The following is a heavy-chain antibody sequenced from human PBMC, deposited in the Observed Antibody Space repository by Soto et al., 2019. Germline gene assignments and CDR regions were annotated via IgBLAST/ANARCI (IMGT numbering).Heavy chain of an antibody. Sequence: QVQLQESGPGLVKPSQTLSLTCTVSGGSISSGGYYWSWIRQHPGKGLEWIGYIYYSGSTYYNPSLKSRVTIXVXTXXIQCSLKLSSVTAADTAVYYCARGGYYDSSGYYGYWGQGTLVTVSS. D-gene: IGHD3-22*01. CDR1: GGSISSGGYY. CDR2: IYYSGST. CDR3: ARGGYYDSSGYYGY. V-gene: IGHV4-31*03. J-gene: IGHJ4*02.